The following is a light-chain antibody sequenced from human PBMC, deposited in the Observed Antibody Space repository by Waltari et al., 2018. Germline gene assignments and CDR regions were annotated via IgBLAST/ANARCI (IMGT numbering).Light chain of an antibody. CDR2: KTN. CDR3: LVYMGSGIWV. CDR1: SGSFSSTSY. V-gene: IGLV8-61*01. Sequence: QTVVTQEPSLSVSPGGTVTLTCALSSGSFSSTSYVSWYQQSPGQTPRTLVYKTNTRSNGVPDRFSGSILGCEAALTITGAQADDESNYYCLVYMGSGIWVFGGGTKLTV. J-gene: IGLJ3*02.